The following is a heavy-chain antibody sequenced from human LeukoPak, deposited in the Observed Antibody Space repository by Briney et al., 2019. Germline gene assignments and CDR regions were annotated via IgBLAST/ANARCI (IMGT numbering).Heavy chain of an antibody. V-gene: IGHV1-2*02. J-gene: IGHJ3*02. CDR3: ARFDTVAPGRPYDI. CDR2: INPNSGGT. CDR1: EYTFTDYY. D-gene: IGHD5-12*01. Sequence: GASVKVSCKASEYTFTDYYLHWVRQAPGEGPEWMGWINPNSGGTNTAQKFQGRVTMTSDTSVSTAYMELSSLRSDDTAVYYCARFDTVAPGRPYDIWGQGTKVTVSS.